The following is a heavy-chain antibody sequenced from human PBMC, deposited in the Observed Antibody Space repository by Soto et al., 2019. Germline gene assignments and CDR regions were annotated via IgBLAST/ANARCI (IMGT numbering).Heavy chain of an antibody. CDR2: ISYDGSNK. D-gene: IGHD1-26*01. CDR1: GFTFSSYA. J-gene: IGHJ4*02. CDR3: ARDLSWEPYYFDY. V-gene: IGHV3-30-3*01. Sequence: GGSLRLSCAASGFTFSSYAMHWVRQAPGKGLEWVAVISYDGSNKYYADSVKGRFTISRDNSKNTLYLQMNSLRAEDTAVYYCARDLSWEPYYFDYWGQGTLVTVSS.